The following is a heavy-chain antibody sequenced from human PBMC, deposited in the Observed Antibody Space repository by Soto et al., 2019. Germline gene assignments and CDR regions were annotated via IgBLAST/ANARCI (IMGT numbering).Heavy chain of an antibody. CDR3: AREYYYGSERQYNWFDP. CDR1: GGSISSGDYY. V-gene: IGHV4-30-4*01. J-gene: IGHJ5*02. D-gene: IGHD3-10*01. Sequence: SETLSLTCTVSGGSISSGDYYWSWIRQPPGKGLEWIGYIYYSGSTYYNPSLKSRVTISVDTSKNQFSLKLSSVTAADTAVYYCAREYYYGSERQYNWFDPWGREPWSPSPQ. CDR2: IYYSGST.